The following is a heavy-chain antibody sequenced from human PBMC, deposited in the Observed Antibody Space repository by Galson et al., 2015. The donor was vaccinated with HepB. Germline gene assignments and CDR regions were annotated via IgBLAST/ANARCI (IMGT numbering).Heavy chain of an antibody. CDR2: IKQDGSEK. D-gene: IGHD2-2*02. V-gene: IGHV3-7*01. CDR1: GFTFSSYW. Sequence: SLRLSCAASGFTFSSYWMSWVRQAPGKGLEWVANIKQDGSEKHYVDSVKGRFTISRDNAKNSLYLQMNSLRAEDTAVYYCARFLQGVSVVPAAIKGNYYYGMDVWGQGTTVTVSS. J-gene: IGHJ6*02. CDR3: ARFLQGVSVVPAAIKGNYYYGMDV.